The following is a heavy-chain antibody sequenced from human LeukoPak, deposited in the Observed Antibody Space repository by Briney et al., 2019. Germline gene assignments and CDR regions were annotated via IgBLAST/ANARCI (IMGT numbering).Heavy chain of an antibody. CDR2: ISGSSRYI. V-gene: IGHV3-21*01. D-gene: IGHD4-17*01. CDR1: GFTFSTYS. CDR3: ARRVNYGDYRNDY. Sequence: GGSLRLSCAASGFTFSTYSMNWVRQAPGKGLEWVSTISGSSRYIYFADSVRGRFTISRDNAKNSLYLQMNSLRAEDTAVYYCARRVNYGDYRNDYWGQGTLVTVSS. J-gene: IGHJ4*02.